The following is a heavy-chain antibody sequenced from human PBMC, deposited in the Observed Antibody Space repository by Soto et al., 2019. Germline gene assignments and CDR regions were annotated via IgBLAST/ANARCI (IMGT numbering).Heavy chain of an antibody. CDR1: GFTFSSYG. J-gene: IGHJ6*02. CDR3: AKPSSSWSNYYYYGMDV. Sequence: GGSLRLSCAASGFTFSSYGMHWVRQAPGKGLEWVAVISYDGSNEYYADSVKGRFTISRDNSKNTLYLQMNSLRAEDTAVHYCAKPSSSWSNYYYYGMDVWGQGTTVTVS. D-gene: IGHD6-13*01. V-gene: IGHV3-30*18. CDR2: ISYDGSNE.